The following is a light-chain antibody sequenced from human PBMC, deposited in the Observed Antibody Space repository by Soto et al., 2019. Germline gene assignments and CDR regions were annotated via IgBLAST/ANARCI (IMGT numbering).Light chain of an antibody. Sequence: EIVMTQSPATLSVSPGERATLSCRASQSVSSNLAWYQQKPGRAPRLLIYGATTRATGIPARFSGSGSGTEFTLTISSLQSEDSAVYYCQQYNSWPPLTFGGGTKVEIK. CDR2: GAT. V-gene: IGKV3-15*01. CDR3: QQYNSWPPLT. J-gene: IGKJ4*01. CDR1: QSVSSN.